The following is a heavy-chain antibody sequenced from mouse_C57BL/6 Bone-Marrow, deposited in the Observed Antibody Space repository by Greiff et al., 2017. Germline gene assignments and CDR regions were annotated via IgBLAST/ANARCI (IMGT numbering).Heavy chain of an antibody. CDR3: ARPYYSNYWYFDV. D-gene: IGHD2-5*01. CDR1: GYTFTSYW. J-gene: IGHJ1*03. V-gene: IGHV1-55*01. Sequence: VQLQQPGAELVKPGASVKMSCKASGYTFTSYWITWVKQRPGQGLEWIGDIYPGSGSTNYNEKFKSKATLTVDTSSSTAYMQLSSLSSEDSAVYDCARPYYSNYWYFDVWGTGTTVTVSS. CDR2: IYPGSGST.